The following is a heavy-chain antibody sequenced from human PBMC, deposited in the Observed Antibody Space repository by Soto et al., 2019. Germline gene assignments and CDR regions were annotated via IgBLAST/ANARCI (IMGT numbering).Heavy chain of an antibody. Sequence: HPGGSLRLSCAASGFTFSSYAMSWVRQAPGKGLEWVSAISGSGGSTYYADSVKGRFTISRDISKNTLYLQMNSLRAEDTAVYYCHARRGSTSPNWFDPWGQGTLVTVSS. V-gene: IGHV3-23*01. CDR1: GFTFSSYA. J-gene: IGHJ5*02. D-gene: IGHD2-2*01. CDR3: HARRGSTSPNWFDP. CDR2: ISGSGGST.